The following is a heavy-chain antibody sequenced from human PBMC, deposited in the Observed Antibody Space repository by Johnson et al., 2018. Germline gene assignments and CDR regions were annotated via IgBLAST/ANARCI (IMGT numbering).Heavy chain of an antibody. CDR1: GFAFSDHY. D-gene: IGHD3-16*01. J-gene: IGHJ3*01. V-gene: IGHV3-11*04. CDR2: LKTDGIET. CDR3: ARDLGIGGAFDV. Sequence: QVQLVESGGGLVTPGGSLRLSCAASGFAFSDHYVGWIRQAPGKGLEWISYLKTDGIETHSAASVRGRFTISRDNARNTLFLQMDSRAVDDTGVYYCARDLGIGGAFDVWGQGTMVTVSS.